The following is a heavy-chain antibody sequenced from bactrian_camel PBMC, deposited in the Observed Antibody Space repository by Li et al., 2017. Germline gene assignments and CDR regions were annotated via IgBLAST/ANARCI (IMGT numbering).Heavy chain of an antibody. D-gene: IGHD3*01. J-gene: IGHJ6*01. V-gene: IGHV3S53*01. CDR3: AADHIFGICTVGAPAQPGYGY. CDR1: TYTYSNAC. Sequence: HVQLVESGGGSVQAGGSLRLSCATSTYTYSNACMGWFREAPGKEREGVAAIDRDGKTDYADSEKGRFTISKDDATQTLVLQMNSLKPEDTAIYYCAADHIFGICTVGAPAQPGYGYWGQGTQVTVS. CDR2: IDRDGKT.